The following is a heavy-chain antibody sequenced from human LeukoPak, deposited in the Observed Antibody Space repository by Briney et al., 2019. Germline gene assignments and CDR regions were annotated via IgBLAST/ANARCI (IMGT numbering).Heavy chain of an antibody. CDR3: ARDFHYFFDY. CDR2: ILKDGSNA. V-gene: IGHV3-30*03. Sequence: GGSLRLSCAASGFTVSSHWMSWVRQAPGKGLDWVALILKDGSNAFYADSVKGRFTISRDNSGNTLFLQMNSLRAEDTGIYYCARDFHYFFDYCGQGTLVTVSS. CDR1: GFTVSSHW. D-gene: IGHD2/OR15-2a*01. J-gene: IGHJ4*02.